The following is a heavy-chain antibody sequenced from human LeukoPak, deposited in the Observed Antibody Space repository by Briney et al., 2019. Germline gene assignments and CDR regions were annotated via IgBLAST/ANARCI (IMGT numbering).Heavy chain of an antibody. CDR1: GYSISSGYY. CDR2: IYHSGST. J-gene: IGHJ4*02. D-gene: IGHD3-3*01. CDR3: ASPVFLGY. Sequence: SETLSLTCAVSGYSISSGYYWGWIRQPPGKGLEWIGSIYHSGSTYYNPSLKSRVTISVDTSKNQFSLKLSFVTAADTAVYYCASPVFLGYWGQGTLVTVSS. V-gene: IGHV4-38-2*01.